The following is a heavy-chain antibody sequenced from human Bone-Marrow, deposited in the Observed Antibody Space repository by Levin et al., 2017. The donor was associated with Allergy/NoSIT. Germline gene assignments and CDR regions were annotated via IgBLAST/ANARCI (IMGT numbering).Heavy chain of an antibody. CDR1: GGPMTTSSYY. D-gene: IGHD6-13*01. CDR2: GST. J-gene: IGHJ4*02. V-gene: IGHV4-39*01. Sequence: SETLSLICSVSGGPMTTSSYYWAWIRQPPGKGLEWIGSGSTYYNSSLKSRVTISVDTSKNRFSLNLDSVTAADTAVYYCARHQRGSSIWYDYWGQGILVTVSS. CDR3: ARHQRGSSIWYDY.